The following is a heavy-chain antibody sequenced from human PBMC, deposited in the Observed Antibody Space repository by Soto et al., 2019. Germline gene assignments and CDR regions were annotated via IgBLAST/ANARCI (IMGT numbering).Heavy chain of an antibody. CDR3: ARESTIPLGTLFDY. D-gene: IGHD5-18*01. Sequence: ASVKVSCKASGYSFTSYSLHWVRQAPGQGLEWMGMINPTGGSTSYAQQFQGRVTMTRDTSTSTVYVELSSLRSEDTAVYYCARESTIPLGTLFDYWGQGTLVTVSS. J-gene: IGHJ4*02. CDR1: GYSFTSYS. CDR2: INPTGGST. V-gene: IGHV1-46*01.